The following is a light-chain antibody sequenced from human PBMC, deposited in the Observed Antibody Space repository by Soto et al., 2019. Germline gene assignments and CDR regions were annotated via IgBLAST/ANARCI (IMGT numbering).Light chain of an antibody. CDR2: DVS. V-gene: IGLV2-14*01. Sequence: ALTHPASVTGSPGHAIAISCTGTTIEVGGYNYVSWYQQHPGKAPKFMIYDVSNRPSGVSNRFSGSKSGNTASLTISGLQAEDEADYYCSSYTTSNTRQIVFGTGTKVTVL. CDR3: SSYTTSNTRQIV. J-gene: IGLJ1*01. CDR1: TIEVGGYNY.